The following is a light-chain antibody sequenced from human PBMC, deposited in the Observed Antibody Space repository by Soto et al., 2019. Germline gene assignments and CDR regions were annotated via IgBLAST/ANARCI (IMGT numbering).Light chain of an antibody. CDR2: QAS. Sequence: DIPMTQSPSTLSSSVGDRVTITCRASDSISVWLAWYQQKPGKAPKLLIYQASTLESGVPSRFSGRGSGTDFTLTISSLQPDDFATYYCQQYYTYPYTFAQGTKLEIK. CDR3: QQYYTYPYT. V-gene: IGKV1-5*03. J-gene: IGKJ2*01. CDR1: DSISVW.